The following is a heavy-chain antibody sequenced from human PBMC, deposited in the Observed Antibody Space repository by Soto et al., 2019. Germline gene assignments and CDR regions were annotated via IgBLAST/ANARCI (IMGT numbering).Heavy chain of an antibody. J-gene: IGHJ4*02. V-gene: IGHV4-30-2*01. Sequence: SDPLSATCAVSGGAISCRGYSGSWIRQPPGKGLEWIGYMYHSGSTYYNPSLKSRVTISVDRSKNQFSLKLSSVTAADTAVYYCARHKWNGCYFDYWGQGTLVTVS. CDR2: MYHSGST. CDR1: GGAISCRGYS. CDR3: ARHKWNGCYFDY. D-gene: IGHD1-20*01.